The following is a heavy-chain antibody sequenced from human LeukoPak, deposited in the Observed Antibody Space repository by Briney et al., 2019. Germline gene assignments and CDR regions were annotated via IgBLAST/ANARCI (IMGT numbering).Heavy chain of an antibody. CDR3: ARHTPIRVPGASGYYFTMDA. V-gene: IGHV4-59*08. J-gene: IGHJ6*02. Sequence: SETLSLTCAVYGGSFSGYYWSLIRQSPGKGLEWIGFVYYTGSTNYNPSLKSRVTISVDTSKNQFSLKLSSVTAADTAMYYCARHTPIRVPGASGYYFTMDAWGHGTTVTVSS. CDR1: GGSFSGYY. CDR2: VYYTGST. D-gene: IGHD3-10*01.